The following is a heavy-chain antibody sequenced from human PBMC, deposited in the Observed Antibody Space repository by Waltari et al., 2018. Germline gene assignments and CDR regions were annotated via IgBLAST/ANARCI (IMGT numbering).Heavy chain of an antibody. CDR1: GFTVSNNY. Sequence: EVQLVESGGGLIQPGGSLRLSCAASGFTVSNNYMSWVRQAPGKGLEWGSVIYRCGNAYDADSVKGRFTISRDNSKNTVYLQMNSLRAEDTALYYCARFSHKDYWGQGILVTVSS. CDR3: ARFSHKDY. CDR2: IYRCGNA. V-gene: IGHV3-53*01. J-gene: IGHJ4*02.